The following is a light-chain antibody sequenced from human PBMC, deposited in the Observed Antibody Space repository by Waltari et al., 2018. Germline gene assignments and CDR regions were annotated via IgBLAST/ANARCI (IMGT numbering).Light chain of an antibody. CDR1: RSNTGSNY. V-gene: IGLV1-47*01. CDR2: RNN. Sequence: QSVLTQPPSASGTPGQRVTTPCSGSRSNTGSNYVYWYQQLPGTAPKLLIYRNNQRPSGVPDRFSGSKSGTSASLAISGLRSEDEADYYCAAWDDSLSGLFGGGTKLTVL. J-gene: IGLJ3*02. CDR3: AAWDDSLSGL.